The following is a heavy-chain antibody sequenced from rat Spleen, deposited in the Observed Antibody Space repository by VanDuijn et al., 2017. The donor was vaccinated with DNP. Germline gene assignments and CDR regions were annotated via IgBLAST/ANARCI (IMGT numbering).Heavy chain of an antibody. CDR1: GFSLTSYG. J-gene: IGHJ2*01. CDR2: IWSGRST. D-gene: IGHD1-11*01. CDR3: ATSYGGYFDY. V-gene: IGHV2-16*01. Sequence: QVQLKESGPGLVQPSQTLSLTCTVSGFSLTSYGVSWVRQPPGKGLEWIGAIWSGRSTDYNSALKSRLSISRETSKSQVFLKMNSLQTKDTAMYVCATSYGGYFDYWGQGVMVTVSS.